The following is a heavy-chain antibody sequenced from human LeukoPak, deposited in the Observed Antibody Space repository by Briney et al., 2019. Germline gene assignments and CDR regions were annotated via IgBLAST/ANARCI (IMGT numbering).Heavy chain of an antibody. CDR2: INHSGST. CDR3: ARGRPIVWRGSGSSLRGGYFDY. V-gene: IGHV4-34*01. J-gene: IGHJ4*02. Sequence: PSETLSLTCAVYGGSFSGYYWSWIRQPPGKGLEWIGEINHSGSTNYNPSLKSRVTISVDTSKNQFSLKLSSVTAADTAVYYCARGRPIVWRGSGSSLRGGYFDYWGQGTLVTVSS. D-gene: IGHD3-10*01. CDR1: GGSFSGYY.